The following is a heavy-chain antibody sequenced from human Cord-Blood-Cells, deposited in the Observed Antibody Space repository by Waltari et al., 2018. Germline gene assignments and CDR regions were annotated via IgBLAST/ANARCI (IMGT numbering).Heavy chain of an antibody. V-gene: IGHV4-39*01. Sequence: QLQLQESGPGLVKPSETLSLTCTVSGGSISSSSYYWGWIRQPPGKGLEWIGSIYYIGNTYYDPSLKSRVTISVHTSKNQFSLKLSSVTAADTAVYYWARHKRTGDKDAFDIWGQGTMVTVSS. J-gene: IGHJ3*02. CDR3: ARHKRTGDKDAFDI. CDR1: GGSISSSSYY. D-gene: IGHD2-21*01. CDR2: IYYIGNT.